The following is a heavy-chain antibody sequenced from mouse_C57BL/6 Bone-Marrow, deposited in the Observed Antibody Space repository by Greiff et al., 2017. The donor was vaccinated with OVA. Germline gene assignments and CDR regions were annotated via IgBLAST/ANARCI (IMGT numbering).Heavy chain of an antibody. CDR2: INPGSGGT. CDR1: GYAFTNYL. Sequence: QVQLKQSGAELVRPGTSVKVSCKASGYAFTNYLIEWVKQRPGQGLEWIGVINPGSGGTNYNEKFKGKATLTADKSSSTAYMQLSSLTSEDSAVYFCARRGYVGAMDYWGQGTSVTVSS. V-gene: IGHV1-54*01. CDR3: ARRGYVGAMDY. D-gene: IGHD3-1*01. J-gene: IGHJ4*01.